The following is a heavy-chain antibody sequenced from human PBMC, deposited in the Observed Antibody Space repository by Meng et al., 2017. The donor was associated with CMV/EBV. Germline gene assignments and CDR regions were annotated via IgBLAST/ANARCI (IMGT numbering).Heavy chain of an antibody. Sequence: ASVKVSCKTSGYTFIDFHMHWVRQAPGQGLEWMGWMNPNSGNTGYAQKFQGRVTMTRNTSISTAYMELSSLRSEDTAVYYCARVSRVCSSTSCYIRYYFDYWGQGTLVTVSS. J-gene: IGHJ4*02. D-gene: IGHD2-2*02. V-gene: IGHV1-8*02. CDR2: MNPNSGNT. CDR3: ARVSRVCSSTSCYIRYYFDY. CDR1: GYTFIDFH.